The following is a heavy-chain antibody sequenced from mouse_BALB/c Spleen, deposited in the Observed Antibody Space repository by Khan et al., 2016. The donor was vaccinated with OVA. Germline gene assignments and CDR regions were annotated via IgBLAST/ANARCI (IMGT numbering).Heavy chain of an antibody. Sequence: EVQLVESGGGLVKPGGSLKLSCAASRFTFSSYAMSWVRQTPEKRLEWVASISSGGSTYYPDSVKGRFTISRDNARNILYLQMRSLRSEDTAMYYWARGYGNFDNPHYAMDYWGQGTSVTVSS. CDR3: ARGYGNFDNPHYAMDY. CDR1: RFTFSSYA. CDR2: ISSGGST. J-gene: IGHJ4*01. D-gene: IGHD2-1*01. V-gene: IGHV5-6-5*01.